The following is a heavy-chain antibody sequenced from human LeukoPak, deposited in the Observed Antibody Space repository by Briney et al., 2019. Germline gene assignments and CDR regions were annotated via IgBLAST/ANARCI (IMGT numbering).Heavy chain of an antibody. D-gene: IGHD5-12*01. V-gene: IGHV6-1*01. CDR2: TYYKSKWYN. Sequence: SQTLSLTCGISGESVSGNSGTWNWIRQSPSRGLEWLGRTYYKSKWYNDYAVSVKSRITINPDTSNNQFSLQLDSVSPEDTAVYFCGRGWLKTGIEYWGQGTLVTVSS. CDR1: GESVSGNSGT. CDR3: GRGWLKTGIEY. J-gene: IGHJ4*02.